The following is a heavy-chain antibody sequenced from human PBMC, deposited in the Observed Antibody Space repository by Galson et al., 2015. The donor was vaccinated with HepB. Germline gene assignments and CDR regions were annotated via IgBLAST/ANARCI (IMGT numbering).Heavy chain of an antibody. CDR1: GFTFSSYA. CDR2: ISGSGSST. J-gene: IGHJ4*02. CDR3: AKVALETRMGCISSSWYQSPGYYFDY. D-gene: IGHD6-13*01. Sequence: SLRLSCAASGFTFSSYAMSWVRQAPGKGLEWVSAISGSGSSTYYADSVKGRFTISRDNSKNTLYLQMNSLRAEDTAVYYCAKVALETRMGCISSSWYQSPGYYFDYWGQGTLVTVSS. V-gene: IGHV3-23*01.